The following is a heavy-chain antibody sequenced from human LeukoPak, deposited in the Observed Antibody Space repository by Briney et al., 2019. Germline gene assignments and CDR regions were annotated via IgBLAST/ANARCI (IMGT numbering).Heavy chain of an antibody. CDR1: GYSFTSYW. V-gene: IGHV5-51*01. CDR3: ARGLVTTWYYMDV. Sequence: RGESLKISCKGSGYSFTSYWIGWVRQMPGKGLEWMGIIYPGDSDTRYSPSFQGQVTISADKSISTAYLQWSSLKASDTAMYYCARGLVTTWYYMDVWGKGTTVTVSS. CDR2: IYPGDSDT. J-gene: IGHJ6*03. D-gene: IGHD4-17*01.